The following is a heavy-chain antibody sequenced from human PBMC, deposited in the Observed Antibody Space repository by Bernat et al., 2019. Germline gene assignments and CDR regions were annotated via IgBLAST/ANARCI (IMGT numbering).Heavy chain of an antibody. CDR1: GGSFSNYY. CDR3: AGSGGSYGSGGLDP. Sequence: QVQLQEAGPGLVKPSETLSLTCSVSGGSFSNYYWTWIRQPPGKRLEYIGYSHYRGSSDYNPSLKGRATIIIDASNNQVSLKLRSVSAADTAVYYCAGSGGSYGSGGLDPWGQGTLVTVSS. D-gene: IGHD3-10*01. V-gene: IGHV4-59*01. CDR2: SHYRGSS. J-gene: IGHJ5*02.